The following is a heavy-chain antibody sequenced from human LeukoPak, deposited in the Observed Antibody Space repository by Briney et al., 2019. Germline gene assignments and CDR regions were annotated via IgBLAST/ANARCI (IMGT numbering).Heavy chain of an antibody. V-gene: IGHV1-2*02. J-gene: IGHJ4*02. CDR3: ARDISRFGYSPPESDY. D-gene: IGHD5-18*01. Sequence: GASVKVSCKASGYTFTGYYMHWVRQAPGQGLEWMGWINPNSGGTNYAQKLQGRVTMTRDTSISTAYMELSRLRSDDTAVYYCARDISRFGYSPPESDYWSQGTLVTVSS. CDR2: INPNSGGT. CDR1: GYTFTGYY.